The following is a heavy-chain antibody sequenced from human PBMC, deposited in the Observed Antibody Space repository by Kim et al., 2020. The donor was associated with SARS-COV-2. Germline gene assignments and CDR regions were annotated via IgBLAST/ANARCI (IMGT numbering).Heavy chain of an antibody. CDR3: AKVGAYPGSGSHMYYFHGMDV. D-gene: IGHD3-10*01. J-gene: IGHJ6*02. V-gene: IGHV3-9*01. Sequence: GGSLRLSCVGFGFTFSDYGMHWVRQVPGKGLEWVSGITWNSGSLGYADSVKGRFTISRDNTKNSLYLQLNNLRVEDTALYYCAKVGAYPGSGSHMYYFHGMDVWGQGTTVTVSS. CDR2: ITWNSGSL. CDR1: GFTFSDYG.